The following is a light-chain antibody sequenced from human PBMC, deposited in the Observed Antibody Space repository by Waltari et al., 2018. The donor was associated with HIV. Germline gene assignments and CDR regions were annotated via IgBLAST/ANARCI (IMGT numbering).Light chain of an antibody. J-gene: IGKJ2*01. Sequence: EIVLTQSPGTLSLSPGERATLSCRASQSVTKNYLVWYQHKDGQAPRLLIYGASSRAIGIPDRFSGNGSGTDFTLTISRLEPEDFAVYYCQQYDPSPLYTFGQGTKLEIK. CDR3: QQYDPSPLYT. V-gene: IGKV3-20*01. CDR1: QSVTKNY. CDR2: GAS.